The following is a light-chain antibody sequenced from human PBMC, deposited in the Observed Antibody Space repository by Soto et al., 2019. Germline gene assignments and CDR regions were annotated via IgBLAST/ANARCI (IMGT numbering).Light chain of an antibody. Sequence: DIGMTQSPSSLSSCGGDICTITGQASQDISNYLTWYQQKPGKAPKLLIYDASNLETGVPSRFSGSGSGTDFTFTISSLQPEDIATYYCQQYDNLPPVFGPGTKVDIK. V-gene: IGKV1-33*01. CDR1: QDISNY. CDR3: QQYDNLPPV. CDR2: DAS. J-gene: IGKJ3*01.